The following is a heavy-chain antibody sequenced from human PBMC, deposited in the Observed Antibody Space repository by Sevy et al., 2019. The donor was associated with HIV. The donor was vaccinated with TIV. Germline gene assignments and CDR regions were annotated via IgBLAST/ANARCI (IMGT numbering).Heavy chain of an antibody. V-gene: IGHV3-21*01. Sequence: GGSLRLSCAASGFTFSSYSMNWVRQAPGKGLEWVSSISSSSSYIYYADSVKGRFTISRDNAKNSLYLQMNSLRAEDTAVYYCARDFATTSHYYYYYMDVWGKGTTVTVSS. D-gene: IGHD4-4*01. CDR2: ISSSSSYI. J-gene: IGHJ6*03. CDR3: ARDFATTSHYYYYYMDV. CDR1: GFTFSSYS.